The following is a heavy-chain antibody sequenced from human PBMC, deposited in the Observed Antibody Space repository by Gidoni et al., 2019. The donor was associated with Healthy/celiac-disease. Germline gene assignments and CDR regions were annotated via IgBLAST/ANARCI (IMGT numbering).Heavy chain of an antibody. CDR3: ARGIPGYSSGWYAFDI. CDR1: GFTFSSDV. CDR2: IGYDGSNK. V-gene: IGHV3-33*01. Sequence: QVQLVESGGGVVQPGRSLRLSCAASGFTFSSDVMHWVRQAPGKGLGLVAVIGYDGSNKYYADSVKGRFTISRDNSKNTLYLQMNSLRAEDTAVYYCARGIPGYSSGWYAFDIWGQGTMVTVSS. D-gene: IGHD6-19*01. J-gene: IGHJ3*02.